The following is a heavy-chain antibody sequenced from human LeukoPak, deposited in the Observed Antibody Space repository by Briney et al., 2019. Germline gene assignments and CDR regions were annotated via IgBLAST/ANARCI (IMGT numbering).Heavy chain of an antibody. Sequence: SVKVSCKASGGTFSSYAISWVRQAPGQGLEWMGGIIPIFGTANYAQKFQGRVTMTRDTSTSTVYMELSSLRSEDTAVYYCARDRDLGSSSWFEYFQHWGQGTLVTVSS. CDR3: ARDRDLGSSSWFEYFQH. CDR2: IIPIFGTA. CDR1: GGTFSSYA. D-gene: IGHD6-13*01. J-gene: IGHJ1*01. V-gene: IGHV1-69*05.